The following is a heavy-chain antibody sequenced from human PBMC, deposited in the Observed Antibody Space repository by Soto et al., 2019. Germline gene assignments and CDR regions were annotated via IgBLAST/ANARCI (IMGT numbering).Heavy chain of an antibody. D-gene: IGHD4-17*01. Sequence: SETLSLTCAVSGGSISSGGYSWSWIRQPPGKGLEWIGYIYYSGSTNYNPSLKSRVTISVDRSNNQFSLKLSSVTAADTAIFYCARFYGDYRNWFDPWGQGTLVTVSS. V-gene: IGHV4-61*08. CDR1: GGSISSGGYS. CDR3: ARFYGDYRNWFDP. J-gene: IGHJ5*02. CDR2: IYYSGST.